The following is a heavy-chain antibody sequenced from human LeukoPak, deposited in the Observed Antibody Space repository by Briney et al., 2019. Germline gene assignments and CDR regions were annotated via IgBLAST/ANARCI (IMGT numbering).Heavy chain of an antibody. CDR2: VYFSGLT. J-gene: IGHJ5*02. Sequence: SETLSLTCTVSGDSISSSSYYWGWVRQSPRKGLEWIGSVYFSGLTYCSPSFQSRVTISIDRSKNQFSLRLNSVTAADTAVYYCATLEFGAGRFDPWGQGTLVTVSS. V-gene: IGHV4-39*01. CDR3: ATLEFGAGRFDP. CDR1: GDSISSSSYY. D-gene: IGHD3-10*01.